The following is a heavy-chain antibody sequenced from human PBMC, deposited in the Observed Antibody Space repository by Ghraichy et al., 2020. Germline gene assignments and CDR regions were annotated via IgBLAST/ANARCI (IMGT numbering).Heavy chain of an antibody. Sequence: GGSLRLSCAASGFTFSSYGMHWVRQAPGKGLEWVAFIRYDGSNKYYADSVKGRFTISRDNSKNTLYLQMNSLRAEDTAVYYCSSAGIAVAGTDEYFQHWGQGTLVTVSS. CDR1: GFTFSSYG. D-gene: IGHD6-19*01. J-gene: IGHJ1*01. CDR3: SSAGIAVAGTDEYFQH. V-gene: IGHV3-30*02. CDR2: IRYDGSNK.